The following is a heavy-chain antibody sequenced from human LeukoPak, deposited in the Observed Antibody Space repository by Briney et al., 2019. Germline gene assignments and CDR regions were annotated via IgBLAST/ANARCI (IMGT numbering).Heavy chain of an antibody. D-gene: IGHD1-26*01. V-gene: IGHV4-38-2*01. CDR1: GYSISSGYY. CDR2: IYHSGST. CDR3: ARNSVGATAY. J-gene: IGHJ4*02. Sequence: SETLSLTCAVSGYSISSGYYWGWIRQPPGKGLEWIGSIYHSGSTYYNPSLKSRVTVSVDTSKNQFSLKLSSVTAADTAVYYCARNSVGATAYWGQGTLVTVSS.